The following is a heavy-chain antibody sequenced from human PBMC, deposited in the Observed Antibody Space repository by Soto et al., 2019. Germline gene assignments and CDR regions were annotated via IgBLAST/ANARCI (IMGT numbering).Heavy chain of an antibody. J-gene: IGHJ3*01. D-gene: IGHD1-26*01. V-gene: IGHV1-69*18. CDR2: LAPISGSP. CDR1: GDTFSHYV. CDR3: ARIGVGSRR. Sequence: VQMVQSGAEAKEPGSSVKVSCTNSGDTFSHYVMSWVRQAPGQGLEWMGSLAPISGSPNYAERFEGRLTISAAAGTSTMYMELRSLKYDDTAVYYCARIGVGSRRWGQGTMVTVSS.